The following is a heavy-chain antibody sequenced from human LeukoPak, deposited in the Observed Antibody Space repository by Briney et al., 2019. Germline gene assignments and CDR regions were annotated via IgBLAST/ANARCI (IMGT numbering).Heavy chain of an antibody. CDR2: INPSGGST. J-gene: IGHJ3*02. Sequence: ASVKVSCKASGYTFTSYYMHWVRQAPGQGLEWMGIINPSGGSTSYAQKFQGRVTMTRDMSTSTAYMELSSLRSEDMAVYYCAREAGFRAFDIWGQGTMVTVSS. V-gene: IGHV1-46*01. CDR3: AREAGFRAFDI. CDR1: GYTFTSYY.